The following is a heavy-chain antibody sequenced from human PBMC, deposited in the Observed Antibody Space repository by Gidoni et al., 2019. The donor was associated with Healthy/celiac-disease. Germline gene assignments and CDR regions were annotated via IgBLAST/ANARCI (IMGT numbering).Heavy chain of an antibody. D-gene: IGHD2-2*01. CDR2: IYYSGST. V-gene: IGHV4-39*02. J-gene: IGHJ6*02. Sequence: QLQLQESGPALLKPSETLPLTCTVSGRSISSSSFYWRWIRQPPGKGLAWIGSIYYSGSTYYNPSLKSRVTISVDTSKNQFSLKLSSVTAADTAVYYCAREDIVVVPPSTTYYYYGMDVWGQGTTVTVSS. CDR3: AREDIVVVPPSTTYYYYGMDV. CDR1: GRSISSSSFY.